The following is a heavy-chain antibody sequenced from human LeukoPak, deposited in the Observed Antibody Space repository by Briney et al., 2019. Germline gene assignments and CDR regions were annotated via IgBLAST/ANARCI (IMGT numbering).Heavy chain of an antibody. V-gene: IGHV3-23*01. J-gene: IGHJ6*03. CDR3: AKRQSQWVTYGTYYYYMDV. CDR2: ITDSGGST. CDR1: GFTFSSYG. D-gene: IGHD1-26*01. Sequence: GGSLRLSCAASGFTFSSYGMSWVRKAPGKGLEWVSTITDSGGSTYYADSMKGRFTISRDNAKNTLYLHMNSLRAEDTAAYYCAKRQSQWVTYGTYYYYMDVWGKGTTVTISS.